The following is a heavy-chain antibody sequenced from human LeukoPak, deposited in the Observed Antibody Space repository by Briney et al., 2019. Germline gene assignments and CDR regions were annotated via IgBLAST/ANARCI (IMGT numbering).Heavy chain of an antibody. Sequence: GGSLRLSCAASGFTVSSNYMSWVRQAPGKGLEWVSLIYSGGNTFYAVSVKGRFTISRDNSKNTLYLQMNSLRAEDTAVYYCARVLAVAEGPSDYWGQGTLVTVSS. CDR3: ARVLAVAEGPSDY. CDR1: GFTVSSNY. D-gene: IGHD6-19*01. J-gene: IGHJ4*01. CDR2: IYSGGNT. V-gene: IGHV3-66*01.